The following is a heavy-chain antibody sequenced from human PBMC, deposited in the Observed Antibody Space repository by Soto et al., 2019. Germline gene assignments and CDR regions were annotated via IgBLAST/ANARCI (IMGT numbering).Heavy chain of an antibody. Sequence: QVQLVQSGAEVKKPGASVKVSCKASGYRFTGYHMHWVRQAPGQGLEWMGWINPDRGGTNYAQKFQGRVTLTRDTTISRFYMELSGLTSDDTAVYYCADAYCSDSSCYTLMASDYWGQGTLVSDSS. V-gene: IGHV1-2*02. CDR1: GYRFTGYH. CDR2: INPDRGGT. D-gene: IGHD2-2*02. J-gene: IGHJ4*02. CDR3: ADAYCSDSSCYTLMASDY.